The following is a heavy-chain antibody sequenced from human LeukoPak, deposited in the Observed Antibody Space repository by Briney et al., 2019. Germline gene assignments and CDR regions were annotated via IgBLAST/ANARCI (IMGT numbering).Heavy chain of an antibody. Sequence: SDTLCRAYTVSDDSRSTYYWNWIRKPPGKVLDRIERIFHSGITNYNPSVKSRVRISLGASWNQFSLKLSSVTAADTGVYFCASLSGGVGAGRRDYWGQGALVTVSS. CDR3: ASLSGGVGAGRRDY. CDR2: IFHSGIT. J-gene: IGHJ4*02. D-gene: IGHD3-16*01. CDR1: DDSRSTYY. V-gene: IGHV4-59*08.